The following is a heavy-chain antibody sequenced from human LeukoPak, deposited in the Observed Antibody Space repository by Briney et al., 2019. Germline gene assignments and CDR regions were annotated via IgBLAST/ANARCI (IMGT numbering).Heavy chain of an antibody. D-gene: IGHD3-22*01. Sequence: PGGSLRLSCAASGFTVSSNYMSWVRQAPGKGLEWVSVIYSGGSTYYADSVKGRFTISRDNSKNTLYLQMNSLRAEDTAVYYCARDPALYDSSGYTASGAFDIWGQGTMVTVSS. J-gene: IGHJ3*02. CDR2: IYSGGST. CDR3: ARDPALYDSSGYTASGAFDI. V-gene: IGHV3-66*01. CDR1: GFTVSSNY.